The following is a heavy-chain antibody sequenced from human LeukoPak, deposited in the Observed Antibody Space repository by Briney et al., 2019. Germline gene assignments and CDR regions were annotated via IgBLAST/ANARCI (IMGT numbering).Heavy chain of an antibody. CDR2: ITCSGGST. V-gene: IGHV3-23*01. J-gene: IGHJ4*02. CDR3: AKRGSVKPWREIAVAGPVDY. CDR1: GFTFSSYA. Sequence: GGSLRLSCAASGFTFSSYAMSWVRQPPGRGLEWDSSITCSGGSTYYADSVKGRFTISRDNSKNTLYLQMNSLRAEDTAVYYCAKRGSVKPWREIAVAGPVDYWGQGTLVTVSS. D-gene: IGHD6-19*01.